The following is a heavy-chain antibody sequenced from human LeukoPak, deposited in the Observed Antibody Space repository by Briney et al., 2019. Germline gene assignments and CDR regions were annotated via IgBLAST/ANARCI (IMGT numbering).Heavy chain of an antibody. CDR1: GGSISSYY. J-gene: IGHJ4*02. CDR2: IYYSGST. D-gene: IGHD6-19*01. CDR3: ARLHSSGWYPPY. V-gene: IGHV4-59*08. Sequence: SETLSLTCTVSGGSISSYYWSWIRQPPGKGLEWIGYIYYSGSTNYNPSLKSRVTISVDTSKNQFSLKLSSVTAADTAVYYCARLHSSGWYPPYWGQGTLVTVSS.